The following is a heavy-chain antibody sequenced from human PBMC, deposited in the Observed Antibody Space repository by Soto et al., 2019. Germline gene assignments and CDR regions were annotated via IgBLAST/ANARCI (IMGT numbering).Heavy chain of an antibody. D-gene: IGHD3-22*01. J-gene: IGHJ3*02. CDR3: ARDLDYYDSSGYYFRGAFDI. CDR2: IIPIFGTA. CDR1: GGTFSSYA. Sequence: QVQLVQSGAEVKKPGSSVKVSCKASGGTFSSYAISWVRQAPGQGLEWMGGIIPIFGTANYAQKFQGRVTIIADESTCTVYMELSSLRSEDTAVYYCARDLDYYDSSGYYFRGAFDIWGQGTMVTVSS. V-gene: IGHV1-69*01.